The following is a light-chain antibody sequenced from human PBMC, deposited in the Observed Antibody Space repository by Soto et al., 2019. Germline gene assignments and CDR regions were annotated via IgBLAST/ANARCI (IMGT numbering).Light chain of an antibody. J-gene: IGLJ2*01. Sequence: QSVLTQPPSVSGAPGQRVTISCTGSSSNIGAGYDVHWYQQLPGTAPKLLIYGNSNRPSGVPDRFSGSKSGTSASLAITGLQAEDEADSSLSVVFGGGTKVTVL. CDR2: GNS. CDR1: SSNIGAGYD. V-gene: IGLV1-40*01. CDR3: SVV.